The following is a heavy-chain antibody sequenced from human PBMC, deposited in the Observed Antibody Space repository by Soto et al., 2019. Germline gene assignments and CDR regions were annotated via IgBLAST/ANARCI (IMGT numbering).Heavy chain of an antibody. CDR2: IYGDGSGS. D-gene: IGHD6-6*01. CDR1: GVIFRTYT. V-gene: IGHV3-48*01. CDR3: ARDNDGAQFASSYNDL. J-gene: IGHJ5*02. Sequence: PGGSLRLSCAASGVIFRTYTMNGVRQATGKGLEWVSGIYGDGSGSYYADSVRGRFTISRDNARNSVFLHLNSLRAEDTAVYYCARDNDGAQFASSYNDLWGQGTLVTVSS.